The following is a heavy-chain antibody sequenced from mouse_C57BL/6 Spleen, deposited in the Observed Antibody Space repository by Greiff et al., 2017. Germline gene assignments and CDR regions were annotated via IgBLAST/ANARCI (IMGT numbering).Heavy chain of an antibody. CDR1: GYTFTGYW. CDR2: ILPGSGST. V-gene: IGHV1-9*01. D-gene: IGHD1-1*01. CDR3: ASPSITTVVDAYAMDY. Sequence: VQLQESGAELMKPGASVKLSCKATGYTFTGYWIEWVKQRPGHGLEWIGEILPGSGSTNYNEKFKGKATFTADTSSNTAYMQLSSLTTEDSAIYYCASPSITTVVDAYAMDYWGQGTSVTVSS. J-gene: IGHJ4*01.